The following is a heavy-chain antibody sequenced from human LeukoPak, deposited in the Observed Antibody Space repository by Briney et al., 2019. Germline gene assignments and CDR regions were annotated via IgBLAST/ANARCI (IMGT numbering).Heavy chain of an antibody. CDR2: INTDGSST. D-gene: IGHD3-10*01. J-gene: IGHJ4*02. Sequence: GGSLRLSCAASGLTFSTYWMRWVRQAPGKGLVWVSRINTDGSSTSCADSVKGRFTISRDNAKNTLYLQMNSLRAEDAAEYYCARDRTGRGYFDYWGQGTLVAVSS. CDR3: ARDRTGRGYFDY. CDR1: GLTFSTYW. V-gene: IGHV3-74*01.